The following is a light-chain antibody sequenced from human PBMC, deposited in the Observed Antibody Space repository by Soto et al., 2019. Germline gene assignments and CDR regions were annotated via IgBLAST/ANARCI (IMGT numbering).Light chain of an antibody. CDR1: QSLLHITGETF. CDR3: MQSKQLPPT. V-gene: IGKV2D-29*02. CDR2: EVS. Sequence: DVVMTQTPLSLSVAPGQPASISCKSSQSLLHITGETFLFWYLQKPGQSPQLLIYEVSTRVSGVPDRFSGSVSGTDFTLEISRVETDDVGIYYCMQSKQLPPTFGQGTRLGIE. J-gene: IGKJ5*01.